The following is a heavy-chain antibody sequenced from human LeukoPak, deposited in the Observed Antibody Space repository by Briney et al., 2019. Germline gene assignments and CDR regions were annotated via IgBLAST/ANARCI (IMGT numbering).Heavy chain of an antibody. D-gene: IGHD4-17*01. CDR2: ISSSSSYI. CDR1: GFTFSSYS. J-gene: IGHJ6*03. CDR3: ARRQEPYGDEGGYYYYMDV. Sequence: PGGSLRLSCAASGFTFSSYSMNWVRQAPGKGLEWVSSISSSSSYIYYADSVKGRFTISRDNAKNSLYLQMNSLRAEDTAVYYCARRQEPYGDEGGYYYYMDVWGKGTTVTVSS. V-gene: IGHV3-21*01.